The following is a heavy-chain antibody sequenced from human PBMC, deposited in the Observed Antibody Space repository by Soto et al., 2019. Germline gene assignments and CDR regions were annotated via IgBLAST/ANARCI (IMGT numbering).Heavy chain of an antibody. CDR2: INPNSGGT. J-gene: IGHJ6*02. D-gene: IGHD3-9*01. CDR3: AREGYDILTGGYYYYYGMDV. Sequence: ASVKVSCKASGYTFTGYYMHWVRQAPGQGLEWMGWINPNSGGTNYAQKFQGRVTMTRDTSISTAYMELSRLRSDDTVVYYCAREGYDILTGGYYYYYGMDVWGQGTTVTVSS. CDR1: GYTFTGYY. V-gene: IGHV1-2*02.